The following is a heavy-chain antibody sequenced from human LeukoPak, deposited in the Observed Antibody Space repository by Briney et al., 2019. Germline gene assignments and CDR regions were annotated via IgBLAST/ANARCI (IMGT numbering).Heavy chain of an antibody. V-gene: IGHV3-23*01. J-gene: IGHJ6*02. Sequence: GGSLRLSCTASGFAFSRYAMSWVRQAPGKGLEWVSAISGSGGSTYYADSVKGRFTISRDNSKNTLYLQMNSLRAEDTAVYYCAKQEGSGWYRAYYYYYGMDVWGQGTTVTVSS. CDR2: ISGSGGST. D-gene: IGHD6-19*01. CDR3: AKQEGSGWYRAYYYYYGMDV. CDR1: GFAFSRYA.